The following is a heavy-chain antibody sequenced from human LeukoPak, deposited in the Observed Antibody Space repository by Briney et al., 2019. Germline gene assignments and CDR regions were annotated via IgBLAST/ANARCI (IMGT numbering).Heavy chain of an antibody. Sequence: SETLSLTCAVYGGSFSGFYWSWIRHVPGKGLEWIGEINYTGSTSYNPSLKSRVTISVDTSQNQFFLLLTSVSAADTAVYYCARVAGYLPTRWFDPWGQGTHVTVSS. J-gene: IGHJ5*02. CDR2: INYTGST. V-gene: IGHV4-34*01. CDR1: GGSFSGFY. CDR3: ARVAGYLPTRWFDP. D-gene: IGHD6-25*01.